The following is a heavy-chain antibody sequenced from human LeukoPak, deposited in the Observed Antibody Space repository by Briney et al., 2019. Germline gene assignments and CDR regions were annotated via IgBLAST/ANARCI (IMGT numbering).Heavy chain of an antibody. Sequence: PGGSLRLSCAGSGFTFSNFAMSWVRQAPGKGLEWVSAISGSGGSTYYADSVKGRFTISRDNSKNTLYLQMNSLRAEDTAVYYCAKSITVTSSDAFDIWGQGTMVTVSS. CDR1: GFTFSNFA. CDR2: ISGSGGST. CDR3: AKSITVTSSDAFDI. V-gene: IGHV3-23*01. J-gene: IGHJ3*02. D-gene: IGHD4-17*01.